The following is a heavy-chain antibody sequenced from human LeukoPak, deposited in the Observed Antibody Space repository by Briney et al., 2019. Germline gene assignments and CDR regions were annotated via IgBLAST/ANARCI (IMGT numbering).Heavy chain of an antibody. V-gene: IGHV4-61*02. D-gene: IGHD1-1*01. Sequence: SQTLSLTCTVSGGSISSGSYYWGWIRQPAGKGLEWLGRIYSGSTDYNHSLRSGRTISVDTSKKQLSMKLSTVTSAHTAVYYCARGRVSGTTLYFDYWGQGTLFTVSS. CDR1: GGSISSGSYY. J-gene: IGHJ4*02. CDR3: ARGRVSGTTLYFDY. CDR2: IYSGST.